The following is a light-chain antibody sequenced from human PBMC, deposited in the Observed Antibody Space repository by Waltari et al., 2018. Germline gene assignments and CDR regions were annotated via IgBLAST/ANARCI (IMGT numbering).Light chain of an antibody. CDR2: GAS. V-gene: IGKV3-20*01. CDR3: QHYVRLPAT. CDR1: QSVNRS. J-gene: IGKJ1*01. Sequence: IVLTQSPGTLSLSPGERATLSCRAIQSVNRSLVWYQQKPGQAPKLLISGASTRATGIPGSFNGSGYGTDFSLTISRLEPEDCAIYCCQHYVRLPATFGQGTNVEIK.